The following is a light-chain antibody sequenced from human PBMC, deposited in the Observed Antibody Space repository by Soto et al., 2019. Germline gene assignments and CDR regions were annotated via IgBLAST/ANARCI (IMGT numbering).Light chain of an antibody. CDR3: QQSYSTSWT. Sequence: DIQMTQSPSSLSASVGDRVTITCRASQGISTYLNWYQQKPGKAPKLLIYAAYTFQSGVPSRFSGSGSETDFTLTISSLQPEDFATYSCQQSYSTSWTFGQGTKLEI. J-gene: IGKJ1*01. V-gene: IGKV1-39*01. CDR1: QGISTY. CDR2: AAY.